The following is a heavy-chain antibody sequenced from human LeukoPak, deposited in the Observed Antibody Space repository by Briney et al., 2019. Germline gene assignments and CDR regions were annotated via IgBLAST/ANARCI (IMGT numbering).Heavy chain of an antibody. V-gene: IGHV3-74*01. CDR2: LSPDGGTI. CDR1: GFTFSSYW. CDR3: ATAGQWRFDS. J-gene: IGHJ4*02. Sequence: GGSLRLSCVVSGFTFSSYWMHWVRQAPGKGLVWVSRLSPDGGTIDYSDSVRDRFTISRDNAKDTLYLQMNSLRVDDTAVYYCATAGQWRFDSWGLGTLVTVSS. D-gene: IGHD6-19*01.